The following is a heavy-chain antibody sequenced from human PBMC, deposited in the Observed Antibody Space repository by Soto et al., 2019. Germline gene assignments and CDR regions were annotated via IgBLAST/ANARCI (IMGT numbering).Heavy chain of an antibody. J-gene: IGHJ4*02. Sequence: EVQLVESGGGLIQPGGSLRLSCAASGFTVSSNYMTWVRQAPGKGLEWVSAIYSGGNTYYADSVKGRFTISRDNSKNTRYLQMNSLRADDTAVYYCAKARSTVAGLFDSWGQGTLVTVSS. CDR2: IYSGGNT. D-gene: IGHD6-13*01. CDR1: GFTVSSNY. CDR3: AKARSTVAGLFDS. V-gene: IGHV3-53*01.